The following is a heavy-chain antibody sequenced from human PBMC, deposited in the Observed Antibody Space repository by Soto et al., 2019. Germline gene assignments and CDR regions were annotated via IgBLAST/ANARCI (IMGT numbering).Heavy chain of an antibody. D-gene: IGHD4-4*01. CDR2: ISTSGSPA. V-gene: IGHV3-11*04. J-gene: IGHJ4*02. Sequence: PGGSLRLSCTVSGFAFRHNYLTWIRQAPGKGLEWLSYISTSGSPAYYADSVKGRFTISTDNAKKSLYLQMDSLRAEGTAVYYCARGNILDFWGRGNMVTVSS. CDR3: ARGNILDF. CDR1: GFAFRHNY.